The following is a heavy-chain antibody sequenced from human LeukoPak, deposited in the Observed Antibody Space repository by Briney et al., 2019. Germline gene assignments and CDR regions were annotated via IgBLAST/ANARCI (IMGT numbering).Heavy chain of an antibody. CDR3: ALAGTSDAFDI. J-gene: IGHJ3*02. V-gene: IGHV5-51*01. CDR1: GYSFASYW. D-gene: IGHD6-13*01. CDR2: IYPGDSDT. Sequence: GESLKISCKGSGYSFASYWIGWVRQMPGKGLEWMGIIYPGDSDTRYRPSFRGQVTISADKSISTAYLQWSSLKASDTAIYYCALAGTSDAFDIWGQGAMVTVSS.